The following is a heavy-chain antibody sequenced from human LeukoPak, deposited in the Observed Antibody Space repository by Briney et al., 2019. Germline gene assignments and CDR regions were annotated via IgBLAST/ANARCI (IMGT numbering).Heavy chain of an antibody. D-gene: IGHD1-1*01. J-gene: IGHJ4*02. CDR1: GGSFSGYY. CDR2: INHSGST. CDR3: ARYLEKIDY. Sequence: SETLSLTCAVYGGSFSGYYWSWIRQPPGKGLEWIGEINHSGSTNYNPSLKSRVTISVDTSKNQFSLKLSPVTAADTAVYYCARYLEKIDYWGQGTLVTVSS. V-gene: IGHV4-34*01.